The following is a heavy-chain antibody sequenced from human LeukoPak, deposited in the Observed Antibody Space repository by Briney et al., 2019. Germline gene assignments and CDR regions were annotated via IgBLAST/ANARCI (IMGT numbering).Heavy chain of an antibody. D-gene: IGHD2-15*01. Sequence: GGSLRLSCAASGFTFSAYWMHWVRQAPGKGLVWLSRINTGGNDITYADSVKGRFTISRDNAKNTLYLQMNSLTVEDTAVYFCTRSLVVGGTGPNDYWGQGTLVTVAS. CDR3: TRSLVVGGTGPNDY. J-gene: IGHJ4*02. CDR2: INTGGNDI. CDR1: GFTFSAYW. V-gene: IGHV3-74*01.